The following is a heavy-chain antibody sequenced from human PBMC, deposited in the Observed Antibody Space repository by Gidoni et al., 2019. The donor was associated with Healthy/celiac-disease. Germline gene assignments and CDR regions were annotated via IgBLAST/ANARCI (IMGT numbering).Heavy chain of an antibody. J-gene: IGHJ4*02. Sequence: VQLVQSGAEVKKHGESLKITCKGSGYSFTSYWIGWARQMPGKGLEWMGIIYPGDSDTRYSPSFQGQVTISADKSISTAYLQWSCLKASDTAMYYCARTPSYYYDSSGYNYFDYWGQGTLVTVSS. CDR2: IYPGDSDT. D-gene: IGHD3-22*01. V-gene: IGHV5-51*01. CDR1: GYSFTSYW. CDR3: ARTPSYYYDSSGYNYFDY.